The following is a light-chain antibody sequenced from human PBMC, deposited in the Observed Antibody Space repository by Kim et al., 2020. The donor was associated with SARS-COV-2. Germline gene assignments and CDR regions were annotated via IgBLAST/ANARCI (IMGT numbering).Light chain of an antibody. CDR3: QQTYSAPYT. CDR2: GPS. J-gene: IGKJ2*01. V-gene: IGKV1-39*01. CDR1: VNTY. Sequence: VNTYLDWYRVKPGKAPHLLIFGPSNLQSGVSSTLSGSGSGTEYTLTITSLQPEDFATYYCQQTYSAPYTFGQGTKLEI.